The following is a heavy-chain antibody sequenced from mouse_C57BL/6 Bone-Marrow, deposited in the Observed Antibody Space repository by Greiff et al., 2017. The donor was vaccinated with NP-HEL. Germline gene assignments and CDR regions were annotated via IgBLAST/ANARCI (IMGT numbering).Heavy chain of an antibody. CDR1: GFNIKDDY. CDR2: IDPENGDT. D-gene: IGHD1-1*01. V-gene: IGHV14-4*01. CDR3: TFIYYYVSWFAY. Sequence: EVQLQQSGAELVRPGASVKLSCTASGFNIKDDYMHWVKQRPEQGLEWIGWIDPENGDTAYASKFQGKATITADTSSNTAYLQLSSLTSEDTAVYYCTFIYYYVSWFAYWGQGTLVTVSA. J-gene: IGHJ3*01.